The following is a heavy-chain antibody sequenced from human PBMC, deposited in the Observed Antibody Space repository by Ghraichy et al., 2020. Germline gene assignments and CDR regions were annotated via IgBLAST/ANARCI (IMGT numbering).Heavy chain of an antibody. Sequence: GGSLRLSCVGSGFIFSSYNMNWVRQSPGKGLEWVSYITSSSRSIFYADSVKGRFTISRDNAKNSLSLQMNSLRDEDTAVYYCARASRVVRFYYYDGMDVWVQGTTVTFSS. CDR1: GFIFSSYN. D-gene: IGHD4-23*01. J-gene: IGHJ6*02. V-gene: IGHV3-48*02. CDR2: ITSSSRSI. CDR3: ARASRVVRFYYYDGMDV.